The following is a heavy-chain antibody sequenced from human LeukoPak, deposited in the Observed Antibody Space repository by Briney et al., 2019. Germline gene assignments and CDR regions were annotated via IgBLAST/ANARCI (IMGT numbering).Heavy chain of an antibody. D-gene: IGHD5-18*01. Sequence: ASVKVSCKASGYTFTGYYMHWVRQAPGQGLEWMGWINPNSGGTNYAQKLQGRVTMTTDTSTSTAYMELRSLRSDDTAVYYCAREGIQLWSTGDWFDPWGQGTLVTVSS. CDR3: AREGIQLWSTGDWFDP. V-gene: IGHV1-2*02. CDR1: GYTFTGYY. J-gene: IGHJ5*02. CDR2: INPNSGGT.